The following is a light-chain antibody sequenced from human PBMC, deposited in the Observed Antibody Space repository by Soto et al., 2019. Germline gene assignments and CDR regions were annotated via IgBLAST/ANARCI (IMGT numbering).Light chain of an antibody. J-gene: IGLJ1*01. CDR3: SSYTSSNTGV. CDR1: SSDVGGYNY. Sequence: QSVLTQPASVSGSPGQSITISCTGTSSDVGGYNYVSWYQQHPGRAPKLMIFDVGNRPSGVSDRFSGSKAGNTASLTISGLQPEDEADYYCSSYTSSNTGVFGTGTKVTVL. V-gene: IGLV2-14*03. CDR2: DVG.